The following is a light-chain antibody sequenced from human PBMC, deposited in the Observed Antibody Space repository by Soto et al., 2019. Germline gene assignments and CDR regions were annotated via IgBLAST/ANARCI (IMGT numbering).Light chain of an antibody. CDR3: QQYNDWLPRT. CDR2: DAS. J-gene: IGKJ4*01. CDR1: QSVRSN. Sequence: EIVMTQSPATLSVSPGESATLSCRASQSVRSNLAWYQQKPGQAPTLLIYDASTRATGIQARFSGSGSGTEFTLANSRRRSAVFEVYYSQQYNDWLPRTCGGGTKVE. V-gene: IGKV3-15*01.